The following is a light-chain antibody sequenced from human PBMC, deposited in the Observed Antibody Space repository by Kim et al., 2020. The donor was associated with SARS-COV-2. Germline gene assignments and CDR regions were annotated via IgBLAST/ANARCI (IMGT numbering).Light chain of an antibody. CDR3: QQYYNTLYT. V-gene: IGKV4-1*01. CDR1: QNLLYPSNKLNY. CDR2: WAS. J-gene: IGKJ2*01. Sequence: DIVMTQSPNSLAVSLGERATINCRSTQNLLYPSNKLNYLAWYQQKPGQPPKLLIYWASTRESGVPDRFSGSGSGTDFTLTISSLQAEDVAVYYCQQYYNTLYTFGQGTKLEI.